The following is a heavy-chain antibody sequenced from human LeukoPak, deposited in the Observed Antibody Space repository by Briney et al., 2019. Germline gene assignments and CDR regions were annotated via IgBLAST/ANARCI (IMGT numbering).Heavy chain of an antibody. CDR3: ARRRSHDYSNYAQYYFDY. V-gene: IGHV5-51*01. CDR1: GYSFTGYW. Sequence: GESLKISCKGSGYSFTGYWIGWVRQMPGKGLEWMGIIYPGDSDTRYSPSFQGQVTISADKSISTAYLQWSSLKASDTAMYYCARRRSHDYSNYAQYYFDYWGQGTLVTVSS. CDR2: IYPGDSDT. D-gene: IGHD4-11*01. J-gene: IGHJ4*02.